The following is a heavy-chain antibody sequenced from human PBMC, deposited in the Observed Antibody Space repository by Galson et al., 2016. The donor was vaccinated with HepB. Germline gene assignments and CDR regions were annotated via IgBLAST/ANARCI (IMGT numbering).Heavy chain of an antibody. CDR2: INRDGSTK. CDR1: GFTFSSDY. D-gene: IGHD4/OR15-4a*01. J-gene: IGHJ4*02. CDR3: VRDPYGGCGY. Sequence: SLRLSCAASGFTFSSDYMLWARQAPGKGLEWVANINRDGSTKNYADSVRGRFTISRDNAQNSLYLQMNSLRVEDTAVYYCVRDPYGGCGYWGQGTLVTVSS. V-gene: IGHV3-7*01.